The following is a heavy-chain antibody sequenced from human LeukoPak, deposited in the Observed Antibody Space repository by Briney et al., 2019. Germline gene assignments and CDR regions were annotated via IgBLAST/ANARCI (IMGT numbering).Heavy chain of an antibody. D-gene: IGHD3/OR15-3a*01. CDR2: IYSGGST. CDR1: GFTVSNNY. V-gene: IGHV3-66*01. J-gene: IGHJ3*02. Sequence: SGGSLRLSCAASGFTVSNNYMSWVRQAPGKGLEWVSIIYSGGSTYYTDSVKGRFTISRDNSKNTLYLQMNSLRAEDTAVYYCARDQDLSWTTRADAFDIWGQGTMVTVSS. CDR3: ARDQDLSWTTRADAFDI.